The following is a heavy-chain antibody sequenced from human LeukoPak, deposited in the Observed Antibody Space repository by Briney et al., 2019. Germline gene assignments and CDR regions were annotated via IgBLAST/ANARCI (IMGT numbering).Heavy chain of an antibody. CDR1: GGSISNYY. Sequence: SETLSLTCTVSGGSISNYYWSWIRQPPGKGLEWIGSIYYSGSTYYNPSLKSRVTISVDTSKNQFSLKLSSVTAADTAVYYCARVLKVGAFDIWGQGTMVTVSS. D-gene: IGHD3-10*01. CDR3: ARVLKVGAFDI. J-gene: IGHJ3*02. V-gene: IGHV4-59*12. CDR2: IYYSGST.